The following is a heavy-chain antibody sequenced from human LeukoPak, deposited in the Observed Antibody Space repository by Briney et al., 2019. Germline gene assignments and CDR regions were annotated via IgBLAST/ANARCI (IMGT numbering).Heavy chain of an antibody. D-gene: IGHD3-22*01. J-gene: IGHJ4*02. CDR2: ISGGGGTI. Sequence: GGSLRLSCAASGFTFSAYSMNWVRQAPGKGLEWVSYISGGGGTIYYADSVKGRFTISRDNAKNSLNLQMDSLRVEDTAVYYCARNQGIDYYDSSGFYWGVEYWGQGTLVTVSS. CDR1: GFTFSAYS. V-gene: IGHV3-48*01. CDR3: ARNQGIDYYDSSGFYWGVEY.